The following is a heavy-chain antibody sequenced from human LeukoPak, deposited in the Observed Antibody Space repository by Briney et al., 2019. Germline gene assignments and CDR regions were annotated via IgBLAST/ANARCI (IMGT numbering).Heavy chain of an antibody. V-gene: IGHV3-21*06. J-gene: IGHJ4*02. CDR3: ARAPSTPDFWSGYREYYFDY. CDR2: IGPTGSDR. CDR1: GLTFSTSG. D-gene: IGHD3-3*01. Sequence: GGSLRLSCTASGLTFSTSGFNWVRQAPGKGLEWVASIGPTGSDRYHADSIKGRFTISRDNANNFLYLQMNSLRAEDTAVYYCARAPSTPDFWSGYREYYFDYWGQGTLVTVSS.